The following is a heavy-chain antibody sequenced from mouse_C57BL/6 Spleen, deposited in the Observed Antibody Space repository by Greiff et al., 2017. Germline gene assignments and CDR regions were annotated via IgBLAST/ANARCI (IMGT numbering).Heavy chain of an antibody. J-gene: IGHJ3*01. CDR3: ARPLAGTPLAY. CDR2: ISSGSSTI. D-gene: IGHD4-1*01. Sequence: EVQRVESGGGLVKPGGSLKLSCAASGFTFSDYGMHWVRQAPEKGLEWVAYISSGSSTIYYADTVKGRFTISRDNAKNTLFLQMTSLRSEDTAMYYCARPLAGTPLAYWGQGTLVTGSA. V-gene: IGHV5-17*01. CDR1: GFTFSDYG.